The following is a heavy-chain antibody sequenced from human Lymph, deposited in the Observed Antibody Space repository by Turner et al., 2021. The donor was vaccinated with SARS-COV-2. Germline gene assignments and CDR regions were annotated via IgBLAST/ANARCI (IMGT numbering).Heavy chain of an antibody. CDR2: RNTNSGNT. CDR1: GYTFTRHD. Sequence: QVQRVQSGAEVKKPGAYVRVSCKAPGYTFTRHDIHWVRRATGQGLEWMGWRNTNSGNTGYEQQFQDRVTMTRNTSTSTAYMELRSLRSEDTAVYYCARGRYSGGGMDVWGQGTTVTVSS. J-gene: IGHJ6*02. V-gene: IGHV1-8*01. CDR3: ARGRYSGGGMDV. D-gene: IGHD1-26*01.